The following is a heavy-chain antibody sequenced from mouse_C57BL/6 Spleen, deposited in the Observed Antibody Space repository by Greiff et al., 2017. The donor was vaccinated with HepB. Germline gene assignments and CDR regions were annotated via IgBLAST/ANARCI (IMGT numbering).Heavy chain of an antibody. CDR1: GYTFTDYY. V-gene: IGHV1-76*01. D-gene: IGHD2-3*01. CDR2: IYPGSGNT. Sequence: QVQLKESGAELVRPGASVKLSCKASGYTFTDYYINWVKQRPGQGLEWIARIYPGSGNTYYNEKFKGKATLTAEKSSSTAYMQLSSLTSEDSAVYFCAREDDGYYSYFDYWGQGTTLTVSS. J-gene: IGHJ2*01. CDR3: AREDDGYYSYFDY.